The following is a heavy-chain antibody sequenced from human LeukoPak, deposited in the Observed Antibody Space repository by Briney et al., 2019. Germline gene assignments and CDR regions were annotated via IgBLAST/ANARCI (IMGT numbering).Heavy chain of an antibody. J-gene: IGHJ5*02. Sequence: SQTLSLTCAISGDSVSSNSVAWNWIRQSPSRGLEWLGRTYYRSKWYSDYAISVKSRITINPDTSKNRFSLQLNSVTPEDTAVYYCARGAPPSTAGFDPWGQGTLVTVSS. CDR1: GDSVSSNSVA. CDR2: TYYRSKWYS. V-gene: IGHV6-1*01. CDR3: ARGAPPSTAGFDP.